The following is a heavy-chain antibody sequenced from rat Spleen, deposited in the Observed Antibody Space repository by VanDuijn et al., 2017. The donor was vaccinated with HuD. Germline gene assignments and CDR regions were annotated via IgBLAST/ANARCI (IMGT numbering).Heavy chain of an antibody. D-gene: IGHD1-6*01. V-gene: IGHV5-20*01. CDR3: TRDRILRSTGFDY. CDR2: INYAGDNT. Sequence: EVQLVESGGGLVQPGRSLKLSCAASGFIFSDFYLAWVRQAPTKGLEWVASINYAGDNTYYRASVKGRFTISRDNAKNSLYMQMDSLRSEDTATYYCTRDRILRSTGFDYWGQGVMVTVSS. CDR1: GFIFSDFY. J-gene: IGHJ2*01.